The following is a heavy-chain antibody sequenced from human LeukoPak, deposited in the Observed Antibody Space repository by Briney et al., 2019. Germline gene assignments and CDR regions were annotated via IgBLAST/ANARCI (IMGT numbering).Heavy chain of an antibody. J-gene: IGHJ3*02. Sequence: PSETLSLTCTVSGGSISPSYWSWIRQPPGKGLEWIGYIYYSGSTNYNPSLKSRVTISVDTSKNQFSLKLSSVTAADTAVYYCARGYGDYLAAFDIWGQGTMVTVSS. CDR1: GGSISPSY. V-gene: IGHV4-59*01. D-gene: IGHD4-17*01. CDR3: ARGYGDYLAAFDI. CDR2: IYYSGST.